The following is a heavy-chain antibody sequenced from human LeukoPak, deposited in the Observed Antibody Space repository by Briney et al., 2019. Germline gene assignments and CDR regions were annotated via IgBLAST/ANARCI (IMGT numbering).Heavy chain of an antibody. D-gene: IGHD6-19*01. CDR1: GGTFSSYA. V-gene: IGHV1-69*13. J-gene: IGHJ4*02. CDR2: VIPIFGTA. CDR3: AREGRWDSSGPFDY. Sequence: SVKVSCKASGGTFSSYAISWVRQAPGQGLEWMGGVIPIFGTANYAQKFQGRVTITADESTSTAYMELSSLRSEDTAVYYCAREGRWDSSGPFDYWGQGTLVTVSS.